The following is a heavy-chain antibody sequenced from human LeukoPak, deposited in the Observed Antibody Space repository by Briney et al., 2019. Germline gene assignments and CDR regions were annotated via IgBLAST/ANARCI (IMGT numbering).Heavy chain of an antibody. CDR2: ISGSDDST. D-gene: IGHD6-13*01. Sequence: GGSLRLSCAASGFTFSSYAMSWVRQAPGKGLEWVSAISGSDDSTYYADSVKGRFTISRDNSKNTVYLQMNSLRAEDTAVYYCAKLRSGGPAAGNNWGQGTLVTVSS. CDR3: AKLRSGGPAAGNN. CDR1: GFTFSSYA. J-gene: IGHJ4*02. V-gene: IGHV3-23*01.